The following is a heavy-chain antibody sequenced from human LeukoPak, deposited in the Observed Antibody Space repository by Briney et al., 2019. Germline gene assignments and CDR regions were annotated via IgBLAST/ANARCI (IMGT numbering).Heavy chain of an antibody. CDR1: GDSVSSSIYY. D-gene: IGHD3-22*01. Sequence: SETLSLTCTVSGDSVSSSIYYWGWIRQPPGKGLEWIGSIYYSGSTYYNPSLKSRVTISVDTSKNQFSLKLSSVTAADTAVYYCARGFGSSGYYPPVIDYWGQGTLVTVSS. V-gene: IGHV4-39*07. J-gene: IGHJ4*02. CDR2: IYYSGST. CDR3: ARGFGSSGYYPPVIDY.